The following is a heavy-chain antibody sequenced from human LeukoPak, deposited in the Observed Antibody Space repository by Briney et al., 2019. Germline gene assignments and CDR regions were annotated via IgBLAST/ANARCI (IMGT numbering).Heavy chain of an antibody. CDR3: ARLSGSYYIFDY. Sequence: ASVKVSCKASGYTFTNYGISWMRQAPGQGLGWMGWITTYNGYTNYAQQFQGRVTMTTDTSTSTAYMELRSLRSDDAAVYYCARLSGSYYIFDYWGQGTLVTVSS. CDR2: ITTYNGYT. J-gene: IGHJ4*02. CDR1: GYTFTNYG. D-gene: IGHD1-26*01. V-gene: IGHV1-18*01.